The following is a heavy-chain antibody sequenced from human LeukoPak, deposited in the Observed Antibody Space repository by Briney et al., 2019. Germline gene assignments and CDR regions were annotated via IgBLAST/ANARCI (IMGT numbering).Heavy chain of an antibody. J-gene: IGHJ5*02. Sequence: SVKVSCKASGYTFTSYGISWVRQAPGQGLEWMGRIIPILGIANYAQKFQGRVTITADKSTSTAYMELSSLRSEDTAVYYCARDLNPYYYDSSGYQVYWFDPWGQGTLVTVSS. CDR1: GYTFTSYG. CDR2: IIPILGIA. V-gene: IGHV1-69*04. D-gene: IGHD3-22*01. CDR3: ARDLNPYYYDSSGYQVYWFDP.